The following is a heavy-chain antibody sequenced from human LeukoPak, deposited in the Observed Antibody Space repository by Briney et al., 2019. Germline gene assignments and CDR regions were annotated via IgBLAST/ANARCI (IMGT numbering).Heavy chain of an antibody. D-gene: IGHD6-13*01. CDR3: ASRSSWRHYYFDY. Sequence: PSETLSLTCTVSGGSISSYYCSWIRQPPGKGLEWIGYIYYNGSTNYNPSLKSRVTISVDTSKNQFSLKVTSVTAADTAVYYCASRSSWRHYYFDYWGQGTLVTVSS. J-gene: IGHJ4*02. V-gene: IGHV4-59*01. CDR1: GGSISSYY. CDR2: IYYNGST.